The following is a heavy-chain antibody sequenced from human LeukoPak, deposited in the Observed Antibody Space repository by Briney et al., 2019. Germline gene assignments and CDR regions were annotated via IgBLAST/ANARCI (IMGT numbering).Heavy chain of an antibody. J-gene: IGHJ4*02. CDR1: GFIFDDYG. Sequence: RSGGSLRLSCAASGFIFDDYGMSWVRHAPGKGLEWVSGINWNGGSTGYTDSVKGRFTISRDNSKNTLYLQMNSLRAEDTAVYYCAKDPPPMTTVTTFDYWGQGTLVTVSS. CDR3: AKDPPPMTTVTTFDY. D-gene: IGHD4-11*01. CDR2: INWNGGST. V-gene: IGHV3-20*04.